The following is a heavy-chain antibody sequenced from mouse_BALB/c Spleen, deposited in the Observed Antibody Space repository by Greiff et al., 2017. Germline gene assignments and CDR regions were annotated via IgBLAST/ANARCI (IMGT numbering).Heavy chain of an antibody. Sequence: EVQGVESGAELVKPGASVKLSCTASGFNIKDTYMHWVKQRPEQGLEWIGRIDPANGNTKYDPKFQGKATITADTSSNTAYLQLSSLTSEDTAVYYCARSTMITTWFAYWGQGTLVTVSA. V-gene: IGHV14-3*02. CDR3: ARSTMITTWFAY. D-gene: IGHD2-4*01. J-gene: IGHJ3*01. CDR2: IDPANGNT. CDR1: GFNIKDTY.